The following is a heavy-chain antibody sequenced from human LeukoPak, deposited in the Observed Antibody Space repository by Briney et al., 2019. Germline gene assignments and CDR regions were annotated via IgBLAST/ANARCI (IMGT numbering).Heavy chain of an antibody. CDR2: IGGRDGST. CDR1: GFTFSSYG. J-gene: IGHJ5*02. V-gene: IGHV3-23*01. Sequence: GGSLRLSCAASGFTFSSYGMSWVRQAPGKGLEWVSAIGGRDGSTYYADSVKGRFTISRDNSKNTLYLQMNSLRAEDTAVYYCARDAGVVVVAATENWFDPWGQGTLVTVSS. CDR3: ARDAGVVVVAATENWFDP. D-gene: IGHD2-15*01.